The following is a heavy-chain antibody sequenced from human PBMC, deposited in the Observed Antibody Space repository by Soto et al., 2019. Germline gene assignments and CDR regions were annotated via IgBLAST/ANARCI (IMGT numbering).Heavy chain of an antibody. J-gene: IGHJ4*02. CDR3: ATLPKRWLQLKGDFDY. CDR2: ISYDGSNK. D-gene: IGHD5-12*01. Sequence: QVQLVESGGGVVQPGRSLRLSCAASGFTFSSYGMHWVRQAPGKGLEWVAVISYDGSNKYYADSVKGRFTISRDNSKNTLYLQMNSLRAEDTDVYYCATLPKRWLQLKGDFDYWGQGTLVTVSS. CDR1: GFTFSSYG. V-gene: IGHV3-30*03.